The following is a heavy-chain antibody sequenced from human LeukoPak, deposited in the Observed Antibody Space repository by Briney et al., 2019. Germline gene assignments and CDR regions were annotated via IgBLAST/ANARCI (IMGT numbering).Heavy chain of an antibody. J-gene: IGHJ4*02. CDR2: ISYDGSNK. CDR1: GFTFSSYA. CDR3: ARDPLSSSWYGFDY. Sequence: GGSLRLSCAASGFTFSSYAMHWVRQAPGKGLEWVAVISYDGSNKYYADSVKGRFTISRDNSKNTLYLQMNSLRAEDTAVYYCARDPLSSSWYGFDYWGQGTLVTVS. V-gene: IGHV3-30*04. D-gene: IGHD6-13*01.